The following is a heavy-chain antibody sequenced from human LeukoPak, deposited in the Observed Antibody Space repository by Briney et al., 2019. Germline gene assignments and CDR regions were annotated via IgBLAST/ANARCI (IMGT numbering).Heavy chain of an antibody. V-gene: IGHV1-24*01. D-gene: IGHD6-19*01. CDR3: ATSALAVAPFDY. CDR1: GYTLTELS. J-gene: IGHJ4*02. CDR2: FDPEDGET. Sequence: ASVKVSCKVSGYTLTELSMHWVRQAPGKGLEWMGGFDPEDGETIYAQKFQGRVTMTEDTSTDTAYMELSSLRSEDTAVYYCATSALAVAPFDYWGRGTLVTVSS.